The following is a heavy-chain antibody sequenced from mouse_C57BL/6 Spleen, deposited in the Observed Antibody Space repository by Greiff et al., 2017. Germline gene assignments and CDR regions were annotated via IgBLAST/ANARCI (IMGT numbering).Heavy chain of an antibody. CDR3: ASLGRGFAY. V-gene: IGHV5-6*01. Sequence: EVKLVESGGDLVKPGGSLKLSCAASGFTFSSYGMSWVRQTPDKRLEWVATISSGGSYTYYPDSVKGRFTISRDNAKNTLYLQMSSLKSEDTAMYYCASLGRGFAYWGQGTLVTVSA. J-gene: IGHJ3*01. D-gene: IGHD4-1*01. CDR1: GFTFSSYG. CDR2: ISSGGSYT.